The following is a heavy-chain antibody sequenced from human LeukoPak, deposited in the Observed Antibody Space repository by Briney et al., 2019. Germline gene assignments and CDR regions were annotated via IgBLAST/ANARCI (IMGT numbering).Heavy chain of an antibody. D-gene: IGHD1/OR15-1a*01. CDR3: ARVNKAIK. CDR1: GGSISSSSYY. CDR2: IYYSGST. V-gene: IGHV4-39*07. J-gene: IGHJ4*02. Sequence: SETLSLTCTVSGGSISSSSYYWGWIRQPPGKGLEWIGSIYYSGSTYYNPSLKSRVTISVDTSKNQFSLKLSSVTAADTAVYYCARVNKAIKWGQGTLVTVSS.